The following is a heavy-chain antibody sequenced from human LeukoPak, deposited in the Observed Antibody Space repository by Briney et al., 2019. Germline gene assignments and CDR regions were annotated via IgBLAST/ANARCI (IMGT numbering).Heavy chain of an antibody. CDR1: GGSISSSSFH. V-gene: IGHV4-39*01. Sequence: SETLSLTCTVSGGSISSSSFHWGWIRQPPGKGLEWIGSIYYRGNTYYNPSLKSRVTISVDTSKNQFSLKLSSVTAADTAVYHCARSRDGYISTFDYWGQGTLVTVSS. D-gene: IGHD5-24*01. CDR3: ARSRDGYISTFDY. CDR2: IYYRGNT. J-gene: IGHJ4*02.